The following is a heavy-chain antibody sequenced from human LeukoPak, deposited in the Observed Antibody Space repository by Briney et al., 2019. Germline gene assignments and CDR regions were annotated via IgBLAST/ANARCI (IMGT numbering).Heavy chain of an antibody. V-gene: IGHV3-21*01. D-gene: IGHD1-26*01. Sequence: PGGSLRLSCAGSGFTFTSYSLNWVRQAPGKGLELVSCISSHGNYIYYADSMKGRFTVSRDDATNSVFLQMNSLRAEDTGIYYCARDGQWDLTYYLDYWGQGILVSVSS. CDR2: ISSHGNYI. CDR1: GFTFTSYS. J-gene: IGHJ4*02. CDR3: ARDGQWDLTYYLDY.